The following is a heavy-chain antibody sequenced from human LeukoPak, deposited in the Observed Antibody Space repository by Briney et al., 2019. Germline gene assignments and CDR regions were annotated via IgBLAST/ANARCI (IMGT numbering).Heavy chain of an antibody. V-gene: IGHV1-2*06. CDR3: ARARRDGYNYFDY. D-gene: IGHD5-24*01. CDR2: INPNSGGT. CDR1: GYTFTGYY. J-gene: IGHJ4*02. Sequence: ASVKVSCKASGYTFTGYYMHWVRQAPGQGLEWMGRINPNSGGTNYAQKFQGRVTMTRDTSISTAYMELSRLRSDDTAVYYCARARRDGYNYFDYWGQGALVTVSS.